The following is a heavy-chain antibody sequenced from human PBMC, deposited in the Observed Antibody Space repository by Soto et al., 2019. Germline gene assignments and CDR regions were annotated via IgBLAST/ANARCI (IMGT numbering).Heavy chain of an antibody. D-gene: IGHD5-12*01. CDR2: TYFRSKWYN. Sequence: LTCAISGDSVSSNTASRNWIRQSPSRGLEWLGRTYFRSKWYNDYAVSVKSRIIINPDTSNNQFSLQLNSVTPEDTAVYFCAKGDNLGPKTGYAFDPWGQGIMVTVSS. CDR3: AKGDNLGPKTGYAFDP. J-gene: IGHJ5*02. V-gene: IGHV6-1*01. CDR1: GDSVSSNTAS.